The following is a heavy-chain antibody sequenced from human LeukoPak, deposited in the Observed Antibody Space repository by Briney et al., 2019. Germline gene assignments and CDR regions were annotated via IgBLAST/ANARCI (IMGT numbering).Heavy chain of an antibody. D-gene: IGHD2-2*01. Sequence: GGSLRLSCAASGFTFSSYGMHWVRQAPGKGLEWVAVIWYDGSNKDYADSVKGRFTISRDNSKNTLYLQMNSLRAEDTAVYYCARRYCSSTSCTLDYWGQGTLVTVSS. CDR3: ARRYCSSTSCTLDY. CDR1: GFTFSSYG. V-gene: IGHV3-33*01. CDR2: IWYDGSNK. J-gene: IGHJ4*02.